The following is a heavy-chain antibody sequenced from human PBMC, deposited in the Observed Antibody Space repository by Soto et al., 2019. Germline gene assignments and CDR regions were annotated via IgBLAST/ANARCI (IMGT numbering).Heavy chain of an antibody. Sequence: QVQLVQSGAEVKKPGSSVKVSCKASGGSLSNYGISWVRQAPGQGLEWMGAIIPVFGTPNYAQKFQDRVTSTADESTTTAYMEGRSLTSEDTAVYYWARGDATKIVVTTYYAMDVWGQGTTVTVSS. CDR3: ARGDATKIVVTTYYAMDV. CDR2: IIPVFGTP. V-gene: IGHV1-69*12. CDR1: GGSLSNYG. D-gene: IGHD4-17*01. J-gene: IGHJ6*02.